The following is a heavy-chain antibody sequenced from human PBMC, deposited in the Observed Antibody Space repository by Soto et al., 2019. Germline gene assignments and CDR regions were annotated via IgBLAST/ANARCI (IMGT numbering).Heavy chain of an antibody. CDR1: GGSISSGGYY. CDR3: ASQTTIFGVVTEYYGMDV. D-gene: IGHD3-3*01. J-gene: IGHJ6*02. CDR2: IYYSGST. V-gene: IGHV4-31*03. Sequence: SETLSLTCTVSGGSISSGGYYWSWIRQHPGKGLEWIGYIYYSGSTYYNPSLKSRVTISVDTSKNQFSLKLSSVTAAGTAVYYCASQTTIFGVVTEYYGMDVWGQGTTVTVSS.